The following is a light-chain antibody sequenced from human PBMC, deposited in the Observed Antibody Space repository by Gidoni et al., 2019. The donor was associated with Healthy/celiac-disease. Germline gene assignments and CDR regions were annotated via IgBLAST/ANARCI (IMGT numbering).Light chain of an antibody. CDR3: QQYYSYPLT. Sequence: AIRITQSPSSLSASTGDRVTITCRASPGSSSYLAWYQQKPGKAPKLLIYAASTLQSGVPSRFSGSGSGTDFTLTISCLQSEEFATYYCQQYYSYPLTFGGGTKVEIK. J-gene: IGKJ4*01. CDR2: AAS. CDR1: PGSSSY. V-gene: IGKV1-8*01.